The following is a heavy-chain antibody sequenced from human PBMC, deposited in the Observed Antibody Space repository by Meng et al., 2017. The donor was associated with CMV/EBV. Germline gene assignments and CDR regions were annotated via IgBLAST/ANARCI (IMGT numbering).Heavy chain of an antibody. V-gene: IGHV1-18*01. J-gene: IGHJ6*02. Sequence: ASVKVSCKASGYTFTSYGISWVRQAPGQGLEWMGWISAYNGNTNYAQELQGRVTMTTDTSTSTAYMELRSLRSDDTAVYYCARDQVQAKVVPASDYYGMDVWGQGTTVTVSS. CDR3: ARDQVQAKVVPASDYYGMDV. CDR2: ISAYNGNT. CDR1: GYTFTSYG. D-gene: IGHD2-2*01.